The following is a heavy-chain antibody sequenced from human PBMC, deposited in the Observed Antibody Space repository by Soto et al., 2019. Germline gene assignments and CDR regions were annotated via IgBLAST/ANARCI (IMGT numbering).Heavy chain of an antibody. CDR1: GFNFGVFG. CDR2: LSYEGSEE. D-gene: IGHD6-19*01. Sequence: GSLRLSCSASGFNFGVFGMHWVRQAPGKGLEWLSVLSYEGSEEYYADSVRGRFTISRDNSKNTLFLRMGRLRVDDTGVYYCALTRRSSLLEVAGPGFEYWGQGTLVTVYS. CDR3: ALTRRSSLLEVAGPGFEY. V-gene: IGHV3-30*03. J-gene: IGHJ4*02.